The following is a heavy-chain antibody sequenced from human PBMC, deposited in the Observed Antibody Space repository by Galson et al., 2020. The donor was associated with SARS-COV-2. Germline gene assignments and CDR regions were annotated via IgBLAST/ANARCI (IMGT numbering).Heavy chain of an antibody. Sequence: GGPLRLSCSASGFLFSAYAMHWVPQAPGKGLEYASPMSSNVGTSFYTDSVNGRFTMSRTTSRTMFYLQMTGLRPEDTAVYFCLSYSSSRQSYWGQGTLVTVCS. CDR1: GFLFSAYA. V-gene: IGHV3-64D*09. CDR3: LSYSSSRQSY. D-gene: IGHD6-6*01. CDR2: MSSNVGTS. J-gene: IGHJ4*02.